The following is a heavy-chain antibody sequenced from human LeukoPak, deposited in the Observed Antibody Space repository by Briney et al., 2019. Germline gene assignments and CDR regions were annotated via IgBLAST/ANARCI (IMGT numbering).Heavy chain of an antibody. Sequence: EASVKVSCKASGYTFTSYGISWVRQAPGQGLEWMGWISAYNGNTNYAQKLLGRVTMTTDTSTSAAYMELRSLRSDDTAVYYCAKGYYYYMDVWGKGTTVTVSS. CDR3: AKGYYYYMDV. CDR1: GYTFTSYG. CDR2: ISAYNGNT. J-gene: IGHJ6*03. V-gene: IGHV1-18*01.